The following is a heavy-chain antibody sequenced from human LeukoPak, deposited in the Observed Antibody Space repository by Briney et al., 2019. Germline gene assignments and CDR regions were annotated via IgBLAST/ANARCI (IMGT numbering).Heavy chain of an antibody. CDR2: IYHSGST. CDR1: GGSISSGSYY. J-gene: IGHJ4*02. CDR3: ARSPQGYCSGGSCYGLVY. Sequence: SQTLSLTCTVSGGSISSGSYYWSWIRQPPGKGLEWIGYIYHSGSTYYNPSLKSRVTISVDRSKNQFSLKLSSVTAADTAVYYCARSPQGYCSGGSCYGLVYWGQGTLVTVSS. D-gene: IGHD2-15*01. V-gene: IGHV4-30-2*01.